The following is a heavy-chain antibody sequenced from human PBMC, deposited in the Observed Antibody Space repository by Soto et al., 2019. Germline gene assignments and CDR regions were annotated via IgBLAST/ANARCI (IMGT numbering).Heavy chain of an antibody. CDR3: ARGHSSSSY. CDR1: GFTFSSYA. J-gene: IGHJ4*02. Sequence: QVQLVESGGGVVQPGRSLRLSCAASGFTFSSYAMHWVRQAPGKGLEWVAVISYDGSNKYYADSVKGRFTISRDNSKNTLYLQMNSLRAEDTAVYYCARGHSSSSYWGQXT. D-gene: IGHD6-6*01. V-gene: IGHV3-30-3*01. CDR2: ISYDGSNK.